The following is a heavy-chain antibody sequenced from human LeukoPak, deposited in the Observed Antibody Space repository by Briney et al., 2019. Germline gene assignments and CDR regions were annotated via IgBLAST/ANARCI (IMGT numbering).Heavy chain of an antibody. D-gene: IGHD1-7*01. CDR3: AQSMYVMNFGYYYYYMDV. Sequence: ASVKVSCKASGYTFTSYAMNWVRQAPGQGLEWMGWINTNTGNPTYAQGFTGRFVFSLDTSVSTAYLQISSLKAEDTAVYYCAQSMYVMNFGYYYYYMDVWGKGTTVTVSS. CDR2: INTNTGNP. V-gene: IGHV7-4-1*02. CDR1: GYTFTSYA. J-gene: IGHJ6*03.